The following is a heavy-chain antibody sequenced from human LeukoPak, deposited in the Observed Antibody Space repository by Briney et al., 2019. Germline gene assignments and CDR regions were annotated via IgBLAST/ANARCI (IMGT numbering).Heavy chain of an antibody. J-gene: IGHJ4*02. Sequence: ASVKVSCKASGYTFTGYYMHWVRQAPGQGLGWMGWINPNSGGTNYAQKFQGRVTTPRDTSISTAYMELRRLRSDDTAVYYCARERPLRGIAARPSEVGYWGQGTLVTVSS. D-gene: IGHD6-6*01. V-gene: IGHV1-2*02. CDR2: INPNSGGT. CDR3: ARERPLRGIAARPSEVGY. CDR1: GYTFTGYY.